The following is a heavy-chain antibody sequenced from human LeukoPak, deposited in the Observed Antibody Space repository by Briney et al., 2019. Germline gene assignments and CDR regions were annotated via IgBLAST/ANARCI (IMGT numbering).Heavy chain of an antibody. D-gene: IGHD3/OR15-3a*01. Sequence: PGGSLLLSCAASGFTFSSYAMSWGRPAPGKGLEWVSANSGSGGSTFYADSVKGRFTLSRDNSKNTLYLQMNSLRAEDTAVYYCAKGVWTDYTITHFDYWGQGTLVTVSS. CDR2: NSGSGGST. V-gene: IGHV3-23*01. J-gene: IGHJ4*02. CDR3: AKGVWTDYTITHFDY. CDR1: GFTFSSYA.